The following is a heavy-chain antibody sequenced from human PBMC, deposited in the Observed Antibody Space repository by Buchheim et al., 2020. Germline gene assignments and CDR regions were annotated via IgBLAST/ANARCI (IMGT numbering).Heavy chain of an antibody. CDR3: ARDLVVQGVIDYYYYGIDV. V-gene: IGHV3-48*03. J-gene: IGHJ6*02. Sequence: EVQLVESGGGLVQPGGSLRLSCAASGFTFSSYEMNWVRQAPGKGLEWVSYISSSGSTIYYADSVKGRFSISRDKAKNSLYLQMNSLRAEDTAVYYCARDLVVQGVIDYYYYGIDVWGQGTT. CDR2: ISSSGSTI. CDR1: GFTFSSYE. D-gene: IGHD3-10*01.